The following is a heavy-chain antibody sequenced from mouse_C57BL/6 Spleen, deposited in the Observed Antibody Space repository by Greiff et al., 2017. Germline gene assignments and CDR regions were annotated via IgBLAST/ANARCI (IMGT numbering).Heavy chain of an antibody. CDR3: ARSGSSYWYFDV. J-gene: IGHJ1*03. CDR1: GFTFTDYG. CDR2: ISSGSSAI. V-gene: IGHV5-17*01. D-gene: IGHD1-1*01. Sequence: EVHLVESGGGLVKPGGSLKLSCAASGFTFTDYGMHWVRQAPEKGLEWVAYISSGSSAIYYADTVKGRFTISRDNDNNTLFLQMTSLRSEDAAMYYCARSGSSYWYFDVWGTGTTVTVSS.